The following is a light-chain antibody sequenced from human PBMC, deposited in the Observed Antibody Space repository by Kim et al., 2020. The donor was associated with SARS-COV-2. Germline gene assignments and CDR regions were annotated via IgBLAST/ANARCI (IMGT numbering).Light chain of an antibody. CDR3: SAWDSRLRVWV. CDR2: RNN. J-gene: IGLJ3*02. CDR1: SNNVGDEG. V-gene: IGLV10-54*01. Sequence: QAGLTQPPSVSKDLRQTATLTCTGNSNNVGDEGVAWLQQHQGHPPKLLSYRNNNRPSGISERLSASRSGNTASLTITGLQPEDEADYYCSAWDSRLRVWVFGGGTQLTVL.